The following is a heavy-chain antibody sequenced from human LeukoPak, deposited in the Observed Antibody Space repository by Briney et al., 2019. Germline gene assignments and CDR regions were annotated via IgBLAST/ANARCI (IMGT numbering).Heavy chain of an antibody. D-gene: IGHD3-3*01. Sequence: PSETLSLTCTVSGGSISSYYWSWIRQPPGKGLEWIGYIYYSGSTNYNPSLKSRVTISVDTSKNQFSLKLSSVTAADTAVYYCARSSYYDIWSDPEGFDYWGQGTLVTVSS. J-gene: IGHJ4*02. CDR3: ARSSYYDIWSDPEGFDY. CDR1: GGSISSYY. V-gene: IGHV4-59*01. CDR2: IYYSGST.